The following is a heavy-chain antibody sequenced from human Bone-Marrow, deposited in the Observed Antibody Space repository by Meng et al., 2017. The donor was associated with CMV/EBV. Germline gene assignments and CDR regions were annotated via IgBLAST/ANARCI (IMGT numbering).Heavy chain of an antibody. CDR1: GFTLSSYG. CDR2: IRDDGSNT. CDR3: ARESWMDV. V-gene: IGHV3-30*02. J-gene: IGHJ6*02. Sequence: GESLKISCAMSGFTLSSYGMHWVRQAPGKGLEWVAFIRDDGSNTYYADSVKGRFTISRDNAKNSLYLQMNSLRAEDTAVYYCARESWMDVWGQGTTVTVSS.